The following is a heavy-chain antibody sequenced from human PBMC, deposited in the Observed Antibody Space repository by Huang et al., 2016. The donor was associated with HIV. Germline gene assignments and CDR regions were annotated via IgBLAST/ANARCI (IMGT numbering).Heavy chain of an antibody. CDR2: GFNTGGT. Sequence: QVQLQESGPGLVKPSETLSLTCSVSGGAMRRQYWTWIRQPPGKGWQWIGTGFNTGGTNYNPSFQTRVTISLDTSRSQFSLTLKSVTPADTAVYYCAQEKSFGNWANNWFDPWGQGTLVAVSS. CDR1: GGAMRRQY. J-gene: IGHJ5*02. D-gene: IGHD3-16*01. V-gene: IGHV4-59*08. CDR3: AQEKSFGNWANNWFDP.